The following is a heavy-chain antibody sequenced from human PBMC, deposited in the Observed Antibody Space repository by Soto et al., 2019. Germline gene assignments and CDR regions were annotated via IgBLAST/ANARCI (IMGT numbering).Heavy chain of an antibody. V-gene: IGHV1-69*13. CDR1: GGIFSSYA. Sequence: ASVKVSCKASGGIFSSYAISWVRQAPGQGLEWMGGIIPIFGTANYAQKFQGRVTITADESTSTAYMELSSLRSEDTAVYYCARAPAAGTGGYGMDVWGQGTTVTVSS. CDR3: ARAPAAGTGGYGMDV. D-gene: IGHD6-13*01. CDR2: IIPIFGTA. J-gene: IGHJ6*02.